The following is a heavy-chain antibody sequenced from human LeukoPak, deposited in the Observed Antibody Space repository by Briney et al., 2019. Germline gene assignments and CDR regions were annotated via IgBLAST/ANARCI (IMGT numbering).Heavy chain of an antibody. CDR3: ARGFGVQRGWFDP. CDR1: GGSISSGGYY. Sequence: SQTLSLTCTVSGGSISSGGYYWSWIRQPPGKGLEWIGYVYHSGSTYYNPSLKSRVTISVDRSKNQFSLKLSSVTAADTAVYYCARGFGVQRGWFDPWGQGTLVTVSS. CDR2: VYHSGST. V-gene: IGHV4-30-2*01. J-gene: IGHJ5*02. D-gene: IGHD3-3*01.